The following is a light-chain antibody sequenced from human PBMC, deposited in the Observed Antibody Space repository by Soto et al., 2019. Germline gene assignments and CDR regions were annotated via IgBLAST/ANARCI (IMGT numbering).Light chain of an antibody. CDR1: QRISTW. V-gene: IGKV1-5*01. CDR2: DAS. J-gene: IGKJ4*01. Sequence: GDRVTITCRASQRISTWLAWYQQKPGKAPKLVIYDASSLKSGVPSRFSGSGSGTEFTLTINSLQPDDFATYYCQQYNTYPLTFGGGTKVEIK. CDR3: QQYNTYPLT.